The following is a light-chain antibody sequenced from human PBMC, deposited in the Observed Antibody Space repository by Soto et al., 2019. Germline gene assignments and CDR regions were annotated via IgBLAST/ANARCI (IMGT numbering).Light chain of an antibody. CDR2: GNH. CDR1: NSNIGSNT. CDR3: ATWDDTLSGPV. V-gene: IGLV1-44*01. J-gene: IGLJ3*02. Sequence: QSVLTQPPSASEAPGQRVTISCSGSNSNIGSNTVNWYQQVPGAAPKLLIYGNHRRPSEGVPDRFSGSKSGTSASLAISGLLSEDEADYYCATWDDTLSGPVFGGGTQLTVL.